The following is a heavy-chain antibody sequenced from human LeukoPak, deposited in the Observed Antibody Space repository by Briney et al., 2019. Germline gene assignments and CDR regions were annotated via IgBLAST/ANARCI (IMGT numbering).Heavy chain of an antibody. Sequence: SVPGSCKASGGTFSSYAISWVRQAPGQGLEWMGGIIPIFGTANYAQKFQGRVTITADESTSTAYMELSSLRSEDTAVYYCATVGIYCSGGSCYLDNWGEGTLVTVSS. CDR1: GGTFSSYA. V-gene: IGHV1-69*13. J-gene: IGHJ4*02. D-gene: IGHD2-15*01. CDR3: ATVGIYCSGGSCYLDN. CDR2: IIPIFGTA.